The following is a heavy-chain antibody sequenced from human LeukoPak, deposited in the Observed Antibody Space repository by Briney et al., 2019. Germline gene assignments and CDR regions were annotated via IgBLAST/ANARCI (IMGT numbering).Heavy chain of an antibody. J-gene: IGHJ6*02. CDR2: IYYSGST. CDR1: GGSISSSSYY. D-gene: IGHD3-3*01. V-gene: IGHV4-39*01. Sequence: SETLSLTCTVSGGSISSSSYYWGWIRQPPGKGLEWIGSIYYSGSTYYNPSLKSRVTISVDTSKNQFSLKLSSVTAADTAVYYCARLLDTIFGVVIPYGMDVWGQGTTVTVSS. CDR3: ARLLDTIFGVVIPYGMDV.